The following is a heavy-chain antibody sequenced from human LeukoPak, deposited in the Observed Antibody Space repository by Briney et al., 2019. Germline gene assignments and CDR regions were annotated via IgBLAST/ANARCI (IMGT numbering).Heavy chain of an antibody. CDR3: ARGDYDILTGFDYSYYYGMDV. Sequence: KPSETLSLTCAVHGGSLSGYWWSWIRQPPGKGLEWIGEINHSGNTNYKPSLKSRVTMSVGTSKNQFSLKLSSVTAADTAVYYCARGDYDILTGFDYSYYYGMDVWGQGTTVTVSS. CDR1: GGSLSGYW. CDR2: INHSGNT. V-gene: IGHV4-34*01. J-gene: IGHJ6*02. D-gene: IGHD3-9*01.